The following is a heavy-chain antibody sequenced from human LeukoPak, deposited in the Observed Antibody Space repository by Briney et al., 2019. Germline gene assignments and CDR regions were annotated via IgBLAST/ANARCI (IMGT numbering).Heavy chain of an antibody. CDR3: AKPRYDFWSGYTLDP. V-gene: IGHV1-2*02. Sequence: ASVKVSCKASGYSFTGYYMHCVRQAPGQGLEWMGWINPNSGGTNYAQKFQGRVTMTRDTSISTAYMELSRLRSDDTAVYYCAKPRYDFWSGYTLDPWGQGTLVTVSS. CDR2: INPNSGGT. J-gene: IGHJ5*02. D-gene: IGHD3-3*01. CDR1: GYSFTGYY.